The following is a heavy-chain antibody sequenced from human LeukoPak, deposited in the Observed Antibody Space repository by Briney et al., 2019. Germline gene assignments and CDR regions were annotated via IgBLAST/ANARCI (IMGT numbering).Heavy chain of an antibody. J-gene: IGHJ4*02. CDR3: ATKQWLAPPPDS. Sequence: GGSLRLSCAASGLTFSKYCMLWVRQAPGKGLESGSLINTDGTVTTYADSVKGRFTVSRDNADNTMFLQMNSVRDEDTAVYYCATKQWLAPPPDSWGQGTPVTVSS. V-gene: IGHV3-74*01. D-gene: IGHD6-19*01. CDR2: INTDGTVT. CDR1: GLTFSKYC.